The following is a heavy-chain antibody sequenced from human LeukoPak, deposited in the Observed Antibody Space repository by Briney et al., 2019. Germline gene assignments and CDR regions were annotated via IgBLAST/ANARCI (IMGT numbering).Heavy chain of an antibody. J-gene: IGHJ4*02. CDR1: GDSISSGAYY. D-gene: IGHD4-17*01. CDR3: AREGEYGDSYY. V-gene: IGHV4-30-2*01. Sequence: SQTLSLTCAVSGDSISSGAYYWNWIRQAPGKGPEWIGNIYRGRTRFNPSLTSRVTISLDMSKNQVPLNLTSVTAADTAIYYYAREGEYGDSYYWGQGTQVIVSA. CDR2: IYRGRT.